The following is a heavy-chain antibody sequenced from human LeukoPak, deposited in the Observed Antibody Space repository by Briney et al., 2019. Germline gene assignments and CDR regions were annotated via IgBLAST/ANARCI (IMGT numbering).Heavy chain of an antibody. J-gene: IGHJ4*02. D-gene: IGHD1-26*01. Sequence: GRSLRLSCAASGFTFSSYDMSWVRQAPGKGLEWVSGISGGGNTFYSDSVRGRFTISRDNSKNTLYLDMTGLRAEDTAVYFCAKDGWEIRLATGNWGQGTLVTVSS. V-gene: IGHV3-23*01. CDR2: ISGGGNT. CDR3: AKDGWEIRLATGN. CDR1: GFTFSSYD.